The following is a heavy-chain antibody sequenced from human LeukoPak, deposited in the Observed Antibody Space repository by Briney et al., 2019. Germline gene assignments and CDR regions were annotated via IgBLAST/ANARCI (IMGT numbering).Heavy chain of an antibody. V-gene: IGHV3-30*18. CDR2: ISYDGSNK. D-gene: IGHD6-13*01. J-gene: IGHJ6*02. CDR3: AKDRSSWDYYYGMDV. CDR1: GFTFSSYG. Sequence: PGGSLRLSCAASGFTFSSYGMHWVRQAPGKGLEWVAVISYDGSNKYYADSVKGRFTISRDNSKNTLYLQMNSLRAEDTAVYYCAKDRSSWDYYYGMDVWGQGTTVTVSS.